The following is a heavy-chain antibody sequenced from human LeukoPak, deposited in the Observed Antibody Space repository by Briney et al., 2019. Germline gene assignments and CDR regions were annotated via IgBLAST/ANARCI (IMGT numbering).Heavy chain of an antibody. Sequence: SETLSLTCTVSGGSINSYYWSWIRQPPGKGLEWIGYIFYSGSTDYNPSLKSRVTVSVDTSNNQFSLKLSSVTAADTAVYYCARHAGGYTYFDYWGQGILVNVST. CDR1: GGSINSYY. J-gene: IGHJ4*02. CDR2: IFYSGST. CDR3: ARHAGGYTYFDY. D-gene: IGHD6-25*01. V-gene: IGHV4-59*08.